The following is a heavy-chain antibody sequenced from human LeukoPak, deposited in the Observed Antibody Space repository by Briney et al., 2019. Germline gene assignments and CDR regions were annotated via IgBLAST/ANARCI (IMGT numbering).Heavy chain of an antibody. V-gene: IGHV1-2*02. CDR1: GYTFTGYY. D-gene: IGHD5-24*01. J-gene: IGHJ4*02. Sequence: ASVKVSCKASGYTFTGYYMHWVRQAPGQGLEWMGWINPNSGGTNYAQKFQGRVTMTRDTSISTAYMELGRLRSDDTAVYYCARVYGYKGYFDYWGQGTLVTVSS. CDR3: ARVYGYKGYFDY. CDR2: INPNSGGT.